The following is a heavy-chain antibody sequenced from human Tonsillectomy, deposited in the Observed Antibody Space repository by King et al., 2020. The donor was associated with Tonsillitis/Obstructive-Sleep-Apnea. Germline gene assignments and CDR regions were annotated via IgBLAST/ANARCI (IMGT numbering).Heavy chain of an antibody. J-gene: IGHJ5*02. Sequence: QLQESGPGLVKPSETLSLTCTVSGGSISSYYWSWIRQPPGKGLEWIGYIYYSGITNYNTSLKSRVTISVDTSKNQFTLKLSSVPAADTAVYYWARQYNVYNWVDPWGQGTLLTVSS. CDR1: GGSISSYY. CDR3: ARQYNVYNWVDP. D-gene: IGHD1-14*01. V-gene: IGHV4-59*08. CDR2: IYYSGIT.